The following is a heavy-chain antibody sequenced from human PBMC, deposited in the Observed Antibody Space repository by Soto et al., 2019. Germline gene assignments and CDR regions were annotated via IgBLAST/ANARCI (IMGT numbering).Heavy chain of an antibody. Sequence: GGSLRLSCAASGFTFSGYWMHWVRQAPGKGLVWVSRINTDGSDTSYADSVKGRFTMSRDNAKNTLYLLMNSLRAEDTAVYYCVRDSYSSTWTGLYYYYGMDVWGQGTTVTVSS. CDR1: GFTFSGYW. D-gene: IGHD6-13*01. V-gene: IGHV3-74*01. J-gene: IGHJ6*02. CDR3: VRDSYSSTWTGLYYYYGMDV. CDR2: INTDGSDT.